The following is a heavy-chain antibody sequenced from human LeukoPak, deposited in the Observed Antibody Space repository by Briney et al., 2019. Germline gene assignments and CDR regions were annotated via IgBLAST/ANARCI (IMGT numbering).Heavy chain of an antibody. CDR1: GGTFSNYS. J-gene: IGHJ1*01. Sequence: ASVEVSCKASGGTFSNYSISCVRQAPGQGLECMGRIIPLFGTTTYAQNFQGRVTITADKSTRTAYMELSSLSSEDTAMYYCATEDAAAVYFQPWGQGTLVTVSS. D-gene: IGHD6-25*01. V-gene: IGHV1-69*06. CDR2: IIPLFGTT. CDR3: ATEDAAAVYFQP.